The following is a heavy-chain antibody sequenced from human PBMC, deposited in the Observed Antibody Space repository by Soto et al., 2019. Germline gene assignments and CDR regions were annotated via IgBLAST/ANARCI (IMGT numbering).Heavy chain of an antibody. V-gene: IGHV4-30-2*01. CDR3: ARVPAY. CDR2: MYHSGST. Sequence: QLQLQESGSGLVKPSQTLSLTCAVSGGSIRSCGYSCIWIRQPPGKRLEWIGYMYHSGSTDYNPALKSRVTISIDRSKNQFSLKLSSVTDADKDVYYCARVPAYWGQGILVTVSS. D-gene: IGHD2-2*01. CDR1: GGSIRSCGYS. J-gene: IGHJ1*01.